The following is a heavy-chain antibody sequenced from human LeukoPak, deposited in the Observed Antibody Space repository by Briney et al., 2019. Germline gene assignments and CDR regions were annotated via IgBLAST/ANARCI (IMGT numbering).Heavy chain of an antibody. CDR2: ISYSGTT. V-gene: IGHV4-30-4*01. D-gene: IGHD4-17*01. CDR1: GGSIGSGDYY. Sequence: SETLSLTCTVSGGSIGSGDYYWSWIRQPPGKGPEWIGYISYSGTTYYNPSLKSRVIISVDTSKNQFSLKLSSVTAADTAVYYCARDKRDYGDYWFDPWGQGTLVTVSS. CDR3: ARDKRDYGDYWFDP. J-gene: IGHJ5*02.